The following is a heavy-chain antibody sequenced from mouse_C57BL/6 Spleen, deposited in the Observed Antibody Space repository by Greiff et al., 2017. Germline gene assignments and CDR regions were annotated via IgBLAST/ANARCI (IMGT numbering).Heavy chain of an antibody. Sequence: VQLQQSGPELVKPGASVKMSCKASGYTFTDYNMHWVKQSHGKSLEWIGYINPNNGGTSYNQKFKGKATLTVNKSSSTAYMELRSLTSEDSAVYYCVYDGYPHYAMDYWGQGTSVTVSS. CDR3: VYDGYPHYAMDY. V-gene: IGHV1-22*01. D-gene: IGHD2-3*01. J-gene: IGHJ4*01. CDR1: GYTFTDYN. CDR2: INPNNGGT.